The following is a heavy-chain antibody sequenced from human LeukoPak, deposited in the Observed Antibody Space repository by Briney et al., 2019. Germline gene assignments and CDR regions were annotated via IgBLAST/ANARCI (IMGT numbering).Heavy chain of an antibody. CDR3: ARGDGYDFFDY. D-gene: IGHD5-24*01. V-gene: IGHV3-21*01. J-gene: IGHJ4*02. CDR1: GFTFSSYS. Sequence: GGSLRLSCAASGFTFSSYSMNWVRQAPGKGPEWVASIRSSSSYIQYADSVKGRFTISRDNAKNSLFLQMNSLRAEDTAVYYCARGDGYDFFDYWGQGTLVTVSS. CDR2: IRSSSSYI.